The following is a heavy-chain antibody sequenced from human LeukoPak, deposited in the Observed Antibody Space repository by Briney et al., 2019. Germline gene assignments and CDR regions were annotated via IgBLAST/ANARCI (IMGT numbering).Heavy chain of an antibody. D-gene: IGHD1-26*01. CDR2: IDTDGSFT. Sequence: GGSLRLSCAASGFTFGSYWMHWVSQAPGKGLVWVSRIDTDGSFTSYADSVRGRFTISRDNAKNTLYLQMSSLRAEDTAVYYCIRGTVGAPGNDYWGQGTLVTVSS. V-gene: IGHV3-74*01. J-gene: IGHJ4*02. CDR3: IRGTVGAPGNDY. CDR1: GFTFGSYW.